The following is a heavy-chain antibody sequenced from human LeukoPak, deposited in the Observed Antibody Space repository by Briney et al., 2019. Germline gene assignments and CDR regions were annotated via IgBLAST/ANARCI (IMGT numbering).Heavy chain of an antibody. CDR3: GRHCITMVRGVNRYDGMDV. CDR2: IYHSGST. D-gene: IGHD3-10*01. CDR1: GVSFSGYY. Sequence: SETLCLTCAVSGVSFSGYYWSWVRQPPGKGLEWIGEIYHSGSTNYNPSLKSRVTISVDTSKNQFSLKLSSLTAADTAVYYCGRHCITMVRGVNRYDGMDVWGEGSTVTASA. J-gene: IGHJ6*04. V-gene: IGHV4-34*01.